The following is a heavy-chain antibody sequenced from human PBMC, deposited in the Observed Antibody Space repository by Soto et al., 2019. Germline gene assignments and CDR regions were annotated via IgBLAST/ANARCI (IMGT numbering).Heavy chain of an antibody. V-gene: IGHV4-30-2*01. CDR3: ARASPPYCSSTSCPWDWFDP. CDR2: IYHSGST. Sequence: SETLSLTCAVSGGSISSGGYSWSWIRQPPGKGLEWIGYIYHSGSTYYNPSLKSRVTISVDRSKNQFSLKLGSVTAADTAVYYCARASPPYCSSTSCPWDWFDPWGQGTLVTVSS. D-gene: IGHD2-2*01. J-gene: IGHJ5*02. CDR1: GGSISSGGYS.